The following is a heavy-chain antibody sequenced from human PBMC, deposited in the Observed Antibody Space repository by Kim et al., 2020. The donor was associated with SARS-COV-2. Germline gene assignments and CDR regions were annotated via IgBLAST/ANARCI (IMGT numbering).Heavy chain of an antibody. Sequence: SLKSRVTISVDTSKNQFSLKLSSVTAADTAVYYCAGTYYYGSGRVHWFDPWGQGTLVTVSS. CDR3: AGTYYYGSGRVHWFDP. D-gene: IGHD3-10*01. V-gene: IGHV4-4*09. J-gene: IGHJ5*02.